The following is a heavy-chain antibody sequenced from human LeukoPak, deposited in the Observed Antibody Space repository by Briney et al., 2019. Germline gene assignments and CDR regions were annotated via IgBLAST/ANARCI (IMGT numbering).Heavy chain of an antibody. Sequence: PSETLSLTCTVSGGSISSYYWSWIRQPPGKGLEWIGYIYYNGNAIYDPSLKSRVTISVDTSKNQFSLKLSSVTAADTAAYYCARRSYGDYSFDYWGQGTLVTVSS. CDR3: ARRSYGDYSFDY. CDR2: IYYNGNA. V-gene: IGHV4-59*01. D-gene: IGHD4-17*01. J-gene: IGHJ4*02. CDR1: GGSISSYY.